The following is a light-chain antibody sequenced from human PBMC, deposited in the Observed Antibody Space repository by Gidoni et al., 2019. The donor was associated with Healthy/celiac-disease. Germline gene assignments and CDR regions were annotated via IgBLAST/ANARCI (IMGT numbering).Light chain of an antibody. CDR2: GNS. Sequence: QSVLPQPPSVSGAPGQRVTISCTGSSSNIGAGYDVHWYQQLPGTAPKRLIYGNSNRPAGVPDRFSGSKSGTSASLAITGLQAEDEADYYCQSYDSSLSGRVVFGGGTKLTVL. CDR3: QSYDSSLSGRVV. CDR1: SSNIGAGYD. J-gene: IGLJ2*01. V-gene: IGLV1-40*01.